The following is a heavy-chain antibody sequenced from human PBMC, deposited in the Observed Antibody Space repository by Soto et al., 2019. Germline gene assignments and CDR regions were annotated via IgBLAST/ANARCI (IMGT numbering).Heavy chain of an antibody. J-gene: IGHJ6*02. CDR2: IYPGDSDT. Sequence: PGESLKISCQGSGYSFTSYWIAWVRQVPGKGLEWMGIIYPGDSDTRYSPSFQGQVTISADKSISTAYLQWSSLKASDTAMYYCARPREAGKYYYGVDVWSQGTTVTVSS. CDR1: GYSFTSYW. D-gene: IGHD6-19*01. CDR3: ARPREAGKYYYGVDV. V-gene: IGHV5-51*01.